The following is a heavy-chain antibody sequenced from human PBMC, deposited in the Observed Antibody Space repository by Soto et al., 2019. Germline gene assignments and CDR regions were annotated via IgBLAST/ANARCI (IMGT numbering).Heavy chain of an antibody. Sequence: EVQLLESGGGLVQPGGSLRLSCAASGFTFSTFTMTLVRQAPGKGLELVSAISGSGGSTYYADSVKGRFTISRDNSKNTLYLQMNSLRPEDTAIYYCAKVATTVTTINWFDPWGQGTLVTVSS. D-gene: IGHD4-17*01. CDR3: AKVATTVTTINWFDP. CDR2: ISGSGGST. V-gene: IGHV3-23*01. J-gene: IGHJ5*02. CDR1: GFTFSTFT.